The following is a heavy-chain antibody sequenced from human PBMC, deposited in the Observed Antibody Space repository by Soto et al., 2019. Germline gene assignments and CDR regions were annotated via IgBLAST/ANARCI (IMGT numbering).Heavy chain of an antibody. CDR1: GYTFTSYA. CDR2: INAGNGNT. D-gene: IGHD3-3*01. V-gene: IGHV1-3*01. CDR3: ARDSHVLRFLEWLSGVGATGFGLDY. J-gene: IGHJ4*02. Sequence: ASVKVSCKASGYTFTSYAMHCVRQAPEQRLEWMGWINAGNGNTKYSQKFQGRVTITRDTSASTAYMELSSLRSEDTAVYYCARDSHVLRFLEWLSGVGATGFGLDYWGQGTLVTVLL.